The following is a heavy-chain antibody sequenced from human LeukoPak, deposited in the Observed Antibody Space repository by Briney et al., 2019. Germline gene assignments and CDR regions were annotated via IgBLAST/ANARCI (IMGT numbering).Heavy chain of an antibody. CDR1: GFTFTSSA. V-gene: IGHV1-58*01. CDR2: IVVGSGNT. CDR3: AADRDYGDYLFWFDP. D-gene: IGHD4-17*01. J-gene: IGHJ5*02. Sequence: SVKVSCTASGFTFTSSAVQWVRQARGQRLEWIGWIVVGSGNTNYAQKFQERVTVTRDMSTSTAYMELSSLRSEDTAVYYCAADRDYGDYLFWFDPWGQGTLVTVSS.